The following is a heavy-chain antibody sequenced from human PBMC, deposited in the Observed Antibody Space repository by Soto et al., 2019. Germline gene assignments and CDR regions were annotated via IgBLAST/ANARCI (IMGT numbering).Heavy chain of an antibody. V-gene: IGHV3-30-3*01. CDR2: ISYDGSNK. Sequence: GGSLRLSCVASGFTFSSSAMHWVRQPPRKGLEWVAVISYDGSNKYYADSVKGRFTISRDNSKNTLSLQMNSLRAEDTAVYHCARGSILQLEPLVGGYGLDVWGQGTTVTVSS. CDR3: ARGSILQLEPLVGGYGLDV. D-gene: IGHD3-3*02. J-gene: IGHJ6*02. CDR1: GFTFSSSA.